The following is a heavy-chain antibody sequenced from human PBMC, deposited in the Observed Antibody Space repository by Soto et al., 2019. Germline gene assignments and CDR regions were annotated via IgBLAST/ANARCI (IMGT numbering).Heavy chain of an antibody. Sequence: PGESLKISCAASGFTFSIYAMTWVRQSPGKGLEWVSSMSRTGDNTYYADSAKGRFTISRDNSKNTLYLQMNSLRAEDTAIYYCAKDQSNSNPLYYFDFWGPGTLVTVSS. CDR2: MSRTGDNT. CDR1: GFTFSIYA. J-gene: IGHJ4*02. D-gene: IGHD3-22*01. CDR3: AKDQSNSNPLYYFDF. V-gene: IGHV3-23*01.